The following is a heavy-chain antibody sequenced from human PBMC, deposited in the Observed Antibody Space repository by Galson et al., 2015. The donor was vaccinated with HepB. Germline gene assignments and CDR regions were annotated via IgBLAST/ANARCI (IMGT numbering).Heavy chain of an antibody. CDR3: ARDLYMRGALDT. CDR2: INTDESNI. J-gene: IGHJ3*02. V-gene: IGHV3-74*03. D-gene: IGHD3-16*01. Sequence: SLRLSCAASGFIFRSHWMHWVRQAPGKGLVWGSRINTDESNIKYADSVKGRFTISRDNAENTLYPQMNSLRAEDTAVYYCARDLYMRGALDTWGQGTMVTVSS. CDR1: GFIFRSHW.